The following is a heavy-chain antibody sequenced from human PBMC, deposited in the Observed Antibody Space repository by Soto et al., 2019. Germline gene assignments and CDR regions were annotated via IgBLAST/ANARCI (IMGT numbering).Heavy chain of an antibody. CDR1: GLTFPSYA. Sequence: LLESGGGLVQPGGSLRRSCAASGLTFPSYAMNWVRQAPGKGLEWVSAIGGSGANTYYADSVKGRFTISRDNSKNTVYLQMNSLRAEDTAVYYCAKGSSSTQYLNYYFYHLDVWGKGTTVSVSS. V-gene: IGHV3-23*01. J-gene: IGHJ6*03. D-gene: IGHD2-2*01. CDR2: IGGSGANT. CDR3: AKGSSSTQYLNYYFYHLDV.